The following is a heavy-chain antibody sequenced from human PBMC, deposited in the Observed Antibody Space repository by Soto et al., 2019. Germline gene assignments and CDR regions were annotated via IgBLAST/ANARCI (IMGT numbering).Heavy chain of an antibody. V-gene: IGHV3-23*01. CDR1: GFKFRYHA. CDR2: ISASGGTT. Sequence: GVPLRLSSAASGFKFRYHAMRLVSPETGKGLEWVSVISASGGTTYFADSVKGRFTISRDNSKNTLFLQLNSVRGEDTAVYYCAKETTAAVGDYFDSWGRGTLVTVSS. D-gene: IGHD6-13*01. J-gene: IGHJ4*02. CDR3: AKETTAAVGDYFDS.